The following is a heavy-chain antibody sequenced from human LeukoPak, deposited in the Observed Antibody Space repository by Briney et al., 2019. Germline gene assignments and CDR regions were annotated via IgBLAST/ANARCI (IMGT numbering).Heavy chain of an antibody. CDR1: GFNFNDAW. J-gene: IGHJ4*02. CDR2: IKSKVYSATA. Sequence: AGSLRLSCAAPGFNFNDAWMDWVRQVPGKGLEWVGRIKSKVYSATADYAAPVMGRFTISRDDSKSTLYLQMNSLKIEDTAVYYCAALGFGDFSASDNWGQGTLVTVSS. D-gene: IGHD3-10*01. CDR3: AALGFGDFSASDN. V-gene: IGHV3-15*01.